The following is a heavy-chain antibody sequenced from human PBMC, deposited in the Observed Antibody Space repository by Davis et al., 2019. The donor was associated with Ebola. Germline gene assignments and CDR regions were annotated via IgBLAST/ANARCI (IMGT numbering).Heavy chain of an antibody. D-gene: IGHD6-13*01. Sequence: SETLSLTCSVSGGSIISYFWSWIRQSPGKGLEWIGYVHYTGSTKYNPSLKDRVTISVDTSRNQFSLKLTAVTAADTAVYYCARSSSAIAAENFDFWGQGTLITVSS. CDR2: VHYTGST. V-gene: IGHV4-59*01. CDR3: ARSSSAIAAENFDF. CDR1: GGSIISYF. J-gene: IGHJ4*02.